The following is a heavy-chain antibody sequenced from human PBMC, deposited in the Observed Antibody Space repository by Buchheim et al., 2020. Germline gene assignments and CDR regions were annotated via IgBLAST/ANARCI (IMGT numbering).Heavy chain of an antibody. CDR1: GGSISSSSYY. CDR2: LFHGGST. J-gene: IGHJ4*02. V-gene: IGHV4-39*07. Sequence: QLQLQESGPGLVKPSETLSLTCTVSGGSISSSSYYWGWIRQPPGKGLEWIGHLFHGGSTNYNPSLRSRVTISVDTSKNQFSLKLTSVTAADSGIYYCARDNWGEFWSGYPHWGQGAL. CDR3: ARDNWGEFWSGYPH. D-gene: IGHD3-3*01.